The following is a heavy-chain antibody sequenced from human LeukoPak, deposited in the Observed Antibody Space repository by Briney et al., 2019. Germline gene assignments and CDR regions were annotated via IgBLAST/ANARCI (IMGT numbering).Heavy chain of an antibody. CDR2: INKKGGT. V-gene: IGHV4-30-4*01. D-gene: IGHD4-17*01. CDR1: SDSISSGDYY. J-gene: IGHJ4*02. Sequence: SQTLSLTSTVSSDSISSGDYYWSWIRQPAGKGLEFIGYINKKGGTFYNPPLKSRVSISIDTSKNQFSLKLTSVTAADTAVYFCAREHKSYGDYPYYFDSWGQGTLVTVSS. CDR3: AREHKSYGDYPYYFDS.